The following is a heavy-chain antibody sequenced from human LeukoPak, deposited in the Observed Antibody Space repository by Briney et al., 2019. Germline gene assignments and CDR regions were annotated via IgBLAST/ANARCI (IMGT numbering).Heavy chain of an antibody. CDR2: IYYSRST. CDR3: ARDPGPRRVRNYFDY. Sequence: SETLSLTCTVSGGSISSGGYYWSWLRQHPGKGLEWIGYIYYSRSTYYNPSLKSRVTISVDTSKNQFSLKLSSVTAADTAVYYCARDPGPRRVRNYFDYWGQGTLVTVSS. CDR1: GGSISSGGYY. D-gene: IGHD1-14*01. V-gene: IGHV4-31*03. J-gene: IGHJ4*02.